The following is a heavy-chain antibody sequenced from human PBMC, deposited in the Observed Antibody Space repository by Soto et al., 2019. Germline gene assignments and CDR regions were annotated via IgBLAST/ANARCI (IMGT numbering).Heavy chain of an antibody. D-gene: IGHD3-16*01. Sequence: ASVKVSCKASGYTFTSYDINWVRQATGQGLEWMGFINTSDGSTSYPQKFQGRVTMTRDTSTSTVYMEVSSLRSEDTAVYYCAREMYTIRGSPFDYWGQRTLVTVSS. V-gene: IGHV1-46*01. CDR1: GYTFTSYD. J-gene: IGHJ4*02. CDR3: AREMYTIRGSPFDY. CDR2: INTSDGST.